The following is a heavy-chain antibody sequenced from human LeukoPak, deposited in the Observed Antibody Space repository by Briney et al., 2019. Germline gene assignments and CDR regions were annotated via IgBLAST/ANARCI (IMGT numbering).Heavy chain of an antibody. D-gene: IGHD5-24*01. CDR3: AKEMASHLDY. V-gene: IGHV3-30*02. CDR2: IRYDGSNK. CDR1: GFTFSSYG. Sequence: QLGGSLRLSCAASGFTFSSYGMHWVRQAPGKGLEWVAFIRYDGSNKYYADSVKGRFTISRDNSKNTLYLQMNSLRAEDTAVYYCAKEMASHLDYWGQGTLVTVSS. J-gene: IGHJ4*02.